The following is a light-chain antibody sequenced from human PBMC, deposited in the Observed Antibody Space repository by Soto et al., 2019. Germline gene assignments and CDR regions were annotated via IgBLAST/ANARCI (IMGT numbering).Light chain of an antibody. J-gene: IGKJ4*01. CDR2: DAS. Sequence: EIVMTQSPATLSVSPGERATLSCRASQSITGNLTWYQQKPGQAPRLLIYDASTRATGIPARFSGSGSGTEFTLPISSLQSEDFAVYYCQQYNNWPLTFGGGNKVEIK. CDR1: QSITGN. CDR3: QQYNNWPLT. V-gene: IGKV3-15*01.